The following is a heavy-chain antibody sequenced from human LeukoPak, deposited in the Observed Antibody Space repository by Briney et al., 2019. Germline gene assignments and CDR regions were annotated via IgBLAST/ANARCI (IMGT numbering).Heavy chain of an antibody. CDR1: GFTFSSYE. CDR2: ISSSGSTI. J-gene: IGHJ4*02. CDR3: ARVEAAVDY. Sequence: PGGSLRLSCAASGFTFSSYEMNWVRQAPGKGLEWVSYISSSGSTIYYADSVKGRFTISRDNAKSSLYLQMNSLRTEDTALYYCARVEAAVDYWGQGTLVTVSS. V-gene: IGHV3-48*03. D-gene: IGHD2-15*01.